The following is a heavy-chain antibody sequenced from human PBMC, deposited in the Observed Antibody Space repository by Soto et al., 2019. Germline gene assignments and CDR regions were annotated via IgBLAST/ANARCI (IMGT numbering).Heavy chain of an antibody. V-gene: IGHV3-15*01. D-gene: IGHD3-22*01. J-gene: IGHJ4*02. CDR3: SNLGWRGGYYLACVDY. CDR2: IKSKTDGGTT. Sequence: PGGSLRLSCAASGFTFSNAWMSWVRQAPGKGLEWVGRIKSKTDGGTTDYAAPVKGRFTISRDDSKNTLYLQMNSLKTEDTAVYYFSNLGWRGGYYLACVDYRGPGPLVT. CDR1: GFTFSNAW.